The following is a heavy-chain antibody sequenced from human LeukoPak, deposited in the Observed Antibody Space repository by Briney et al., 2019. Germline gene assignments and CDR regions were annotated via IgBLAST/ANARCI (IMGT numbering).Heavy chain of an antibody. CDR1: GFTFSSYW. J-gene: IGHJ4*02. CDR3: ARSSGEGEFDY. V-gene: IGHV3-74*01. CDR2: INSDGSST. D-gene: IGHD6-19*01. Sequence: GGSLRLSCAASGFTFSSYWMHWVRQAPGKGLVWVSRINSDGSSTSYADSVKGRFTISRDNAKNTLYLQMNSLRAEDTAVYYCARSSGEGEFDYWGQGTLVTVSS.